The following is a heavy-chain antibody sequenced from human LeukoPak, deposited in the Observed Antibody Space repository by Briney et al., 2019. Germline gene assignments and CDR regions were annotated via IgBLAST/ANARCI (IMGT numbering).Heavy chain of an antibody. CDR2: IYYSGST. D-gene: IGHD2-15*01. Sequence: SETLSLTCTVSGGSISSYYWSWIRQPPGKGLEWIGYIYYSGSTNYNPTLKSRVTISVDTSKNQFSLKLSSVTAADTAVYYCARAGARYCSGGSCDDAFDIWGQGTMVTVSS. J-gene: IGHJ3*02. CDR1: GGSISSYY. CDR3: ARAGARYCSGGSCDDAFDI. V-gene: IGHV4-59*01.